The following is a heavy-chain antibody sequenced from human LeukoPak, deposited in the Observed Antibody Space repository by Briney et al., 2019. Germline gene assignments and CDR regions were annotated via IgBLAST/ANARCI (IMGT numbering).Heavy chain of an antibody. D-gene: IGHD6-6*01. J-gene: IGHJ4*02. CDR3: AKDLEQLFYFDY. V-gene: IGHV3-23*01. CDR1: GSTFSSYA. Sequence: GGSLRLSCAASGSTFSSYAMSWVRQAPGKGLEWVSAISGSGGSTYYADSVKGRFTISRDNSKNTLYLQMNSLRAEDTAVYYCAKDLEQLFYFDYWGQGTLVTVSS. CDR2: ISGSGGST.